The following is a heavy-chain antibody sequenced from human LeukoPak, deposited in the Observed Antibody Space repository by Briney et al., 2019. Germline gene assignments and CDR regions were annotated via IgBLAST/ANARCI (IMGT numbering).Heavy chain of an antibody. J-gene: IGHJ4*02. D-gene: IGHD3-10*01. Sequence: GGSLRLSCAASGFTFSSYWMSWVRQAPGKGLEWVSAISGSGGSTYYADSVKGRFTISRDNSKNTLYLQMNSLRAEDTAVYYCARAYSPPQWFPFDYWGQGTLVTVSS. CDR2: ISGSGGST. CDR3: ARAYSPPQWFPFDY. V-gene: IGHV3-23*01. CDR1: GFTFSSYW.